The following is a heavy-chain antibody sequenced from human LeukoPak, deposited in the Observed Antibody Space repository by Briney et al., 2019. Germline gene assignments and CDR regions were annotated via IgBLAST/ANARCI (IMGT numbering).Heavy chain of an antibody. CDR1: GFTFSSYW. Sequence: GGSLRLSCAASGFTFSSYWMSWVRQAPGKGLEWVANIKHDGSEKYYVDSVKGRFAISRDNGRNSLYLQTNSLRVEDMAVYYCARAPREWLLGYHFEYWGQGTLVTVSS. V-gene: IGHV3-7*01. CDR3: ARAPREWLLGYHFEY. CDR2: IKHDGSEK. D-gene: IGHD3-3*01. J-gene: IGHJ4*02.